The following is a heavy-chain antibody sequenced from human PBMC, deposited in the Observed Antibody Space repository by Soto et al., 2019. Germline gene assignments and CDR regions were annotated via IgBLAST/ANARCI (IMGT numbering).Heavy chain of an antibody. CDR3: ARGRGYSYGKEIHFDY. Sequence: SETLSLTCAVYGGSFSGYYWNWIRQPPGKGLEWIGEINHSGSTNYNPSLKSRVTISVDTSKNQFSLKLSSVTAAETAVYYCARGRGYSYGKEIHFDYWGQGTLVTVSS. V-gene: IGHV4-34*01. CDR1: GGSFSGYY. J-gene: IGHJ4*02. CDR2: INHSGST. D-gene: IGHD5-18*01.